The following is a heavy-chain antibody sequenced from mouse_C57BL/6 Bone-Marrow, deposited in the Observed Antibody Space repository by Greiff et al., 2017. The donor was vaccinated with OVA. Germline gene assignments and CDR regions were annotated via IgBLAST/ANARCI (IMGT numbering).Heavy chain of an antibody. J-gene: IGHJ2*01. CDR3: ARPDYYGSSFDY. CDR2: IYPRNGNT. Sequence: QVQLQQSGAELARPGASVTLSCKASGYTFTSYGISWVKQRTGQGLEWIGEIYPRNGNTYYNEKFKGKATLTADKSSSTAYMELRSLTSEDSAVYCCARPDYYGSSFDYWGQGTTLTVSS. V-gene: IGHV1-81*01. CDR1: GYTFTSYG. D-gene: IGHD1-1*01.